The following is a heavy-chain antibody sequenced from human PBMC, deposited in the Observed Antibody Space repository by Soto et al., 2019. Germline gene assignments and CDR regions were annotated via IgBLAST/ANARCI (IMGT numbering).Heavy chain of an antibody. CDR3: ARGAKTAGGTNDY. CDR2: IWYDGSNK. J-gene: IGHJ4*02. D-gene: IGHD6-13*01. CDR1: GFTFKNYA. Sequence: QVQLVESGGGVVQPGRSLRLSCAASGFTFKNYAMHWVRQAPGKGLEWVAVIWYDGSNKYYADSVKGRFTISRDNSKNTVFLQMNSLRVEDTAVYYCARGAKTAGGTNDYWGQGTLVTVSP. V-gene: IGHV3-33*01.